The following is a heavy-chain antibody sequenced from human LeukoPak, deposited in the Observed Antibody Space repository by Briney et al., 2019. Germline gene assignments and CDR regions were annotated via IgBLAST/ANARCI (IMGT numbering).Heavy chain of an antibody. J-gene: IGHJ4*02. CDR2: IRSKTDDGTT. V-gene: IGHV3-15*01. CDR1: GFTFSSAW. Sequence: GGSLRLSCAASGFTFSSAWMSWVRQAPGKGLEWVGRIRSKTDDGTTQYAAPVKGRFSISRDDSQNTLYLQMNGLRPEDTAVYYCTTVGEIGSGSYFLRHWGQGTLLIVSS. CDR3: TTVGEIGSGSYFLRH. D-gene: IGHD3-10*01.